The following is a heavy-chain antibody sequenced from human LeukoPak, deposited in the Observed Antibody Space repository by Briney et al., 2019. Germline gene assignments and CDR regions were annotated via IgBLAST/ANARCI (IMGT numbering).Heavy chain of an antibody. J-gene: IGHJ4*02. CDR3: VPLFRCSSTSCYADFDY. V-gene: IGHV3-21*01. CDR2: ISSSSSYI. D-gene: IGHD2-2*01. CDR1: GFTFSSYS. Sequence: PGGSLRLSCAASGFTFSSYSMNWVRQAPGKGLEWVSSISSSSSYIYYADSVKGRFTISRDNAKNSLYLQMNSLRAEDTAVYYCVPLFRCSSTSCYADFDYWGQGTLVTVSS.